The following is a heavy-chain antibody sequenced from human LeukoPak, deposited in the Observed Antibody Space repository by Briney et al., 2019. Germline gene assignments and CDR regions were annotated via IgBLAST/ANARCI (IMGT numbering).Heavy chain of an antibody. CDR2: ISYDGSNK. J-gene: IGHJ5*02. Sequence: PGGSLRLSCAAPGFTFSSYGMHWVRQAPGKGLEWVAVISYDGSNKYYADSVKGRFTISRDNSKNTLYLQMNSLRAEDTAVYYCAKDSQTRGWYYYDSSGPNWFDPWGQGTLVTVSS. CDR3: AKDSQTRGWYYYDSSGPNWFDP. D-gene: IGHD3-22*01. V-gene: IGHV3-30*18. CDR1: GFTFSSYG.